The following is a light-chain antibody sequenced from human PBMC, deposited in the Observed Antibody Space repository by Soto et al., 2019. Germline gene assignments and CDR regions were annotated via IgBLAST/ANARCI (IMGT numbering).Light chain of an antibody. Sequence: EIRMTHAASTLSVSPGERATPSCRASQSVSSNVAWYQQKTGQPPTLLLYGASTRATGIPARFSGSGSGTEFTLTISSLQYADFAVHHCQQYTTWHPITSGQGTRLEIK. CDR2: GAS. J-gene: IGKJ5*01. V-gene: IGKV3-15*01. CDR3: QQYTTWHPIT. CDR1: QSVSSN.